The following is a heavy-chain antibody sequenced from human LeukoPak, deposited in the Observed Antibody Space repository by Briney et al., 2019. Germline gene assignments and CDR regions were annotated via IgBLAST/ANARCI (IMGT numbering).Heavy chain of an antibody. V-gene: IGHV3-20*04. CDR3: VKITSVTGGDC. CDR1: GFTFDDYG. CDR2: INWNGGST. J-gene: IGHJ4*02. D-gene: IGHD1-1*01. Sequence: GGSLRLSCAASGFTFDDYGMSWVRQAPGKGLEWVSGINWNGGSTGYADSVKGRFTISRDNSKNTLYLQMSSLTADDTAVYYCVKITSVTGGDCWGQGSRLTVSS.